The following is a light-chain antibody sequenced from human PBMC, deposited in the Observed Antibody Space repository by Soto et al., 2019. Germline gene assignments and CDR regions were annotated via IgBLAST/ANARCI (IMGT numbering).Light chain of an antibody. CDR2: KAS. CDR3: QQYDTYWT. J-gene: IGKJ1*01. CDR1: QSISNW. Sequence: DIQMTQSPSTLSASVGDIVIITFRASQSISNWLAWYQQKPGKAPNLLIYKASSLKSGVPSRFSGSGSGTEITLTISSLQPDDFATYYCQQYDTYWTFGQGTKVDIK. V-gene: IGKV1-5*03.